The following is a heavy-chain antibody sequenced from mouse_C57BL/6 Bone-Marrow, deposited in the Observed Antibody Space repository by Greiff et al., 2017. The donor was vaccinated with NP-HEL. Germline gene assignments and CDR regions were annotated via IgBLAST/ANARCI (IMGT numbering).Heavy chain of an antibody. J-gene: IGHJ1*03. CDR1: GYTFTNYW. D-gene: IGHD1-1*01. V-gene: IGHV1-63*01. Sequence: LVESGAELVRLGTSVKMSCKASGYTFTNYWIGWAKQRPGHGLEWIGDIYPGGGYTNYNEKFKGKATLTADKSSSTAYMQFSSLTSEDSAIYYCAKGDYGWYCDVWGTGTTVTVSS. CDR3: AKGDYGWYCDV. CDR2: IYPGGGYT.